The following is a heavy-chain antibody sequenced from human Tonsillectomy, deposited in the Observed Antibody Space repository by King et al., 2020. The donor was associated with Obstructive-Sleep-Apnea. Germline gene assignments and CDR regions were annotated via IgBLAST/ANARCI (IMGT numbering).Heavy chain of an antibody. D-gene: IGHD3-22*01. Sequence: QLQESGPGLVKPSGTLSLTCGVSGASISSNHWWSWVRQSPGQGLEWIGDIYHSGNTKYNPSLKSRVTISVDKSKNLFSLGLTSMTAADTAIYYCARTSYYYDSTGYFYYFDNWGQGTQVTVSS. CDR1: GASISSNHW. J-gene: IGHJ4*02. CDR3: ARTSYYYDSTGYFYYFDN. V-gene: IGHV4-4*02. CDR2: IYHSGNT.